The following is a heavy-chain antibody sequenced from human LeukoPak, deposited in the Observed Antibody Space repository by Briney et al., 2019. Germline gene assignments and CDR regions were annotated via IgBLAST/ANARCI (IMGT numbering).Heavy chain of an antibody. CDR1: GGSISSYY. CDR3: ARDSGSSPTFDY. Sequence: SETLSLTCTVSGGSISSYYWSWIRQPPGKGLEWIGYIYYSGSTNYNPSLKSRVTISVDTSRNQFSLKLSSVTAADTAVYYCARDSGSSPTFDYWGQGTLVTVSS. D-gene: IGHD1-26*01. V-gene: IGHV4-59*01. CDR2: IYYSGST. J-gene: IGHJ4*02.